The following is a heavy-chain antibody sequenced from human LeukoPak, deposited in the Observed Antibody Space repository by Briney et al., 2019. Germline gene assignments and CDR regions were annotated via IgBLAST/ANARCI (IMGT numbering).Heavy chain of an antibody. Sequence: SETLSLTCTVSGDSIGSSSCYWAWIRQPPGKGLEWIGSIYYSGSTYYTPSLKSRVTISVETSKNKFSLKVSSVTAADTAVYYCARQTWIELWHFDYWGQGALVTVSS. V-gene: IGHV4-39*01. D-gene: IGHD5-18*01. CDR1: GDSIGSSSCY. CDR3: ARQTWIELWHFDY. CDR2: IYYSGST. J-gene: IGHJ4*02.